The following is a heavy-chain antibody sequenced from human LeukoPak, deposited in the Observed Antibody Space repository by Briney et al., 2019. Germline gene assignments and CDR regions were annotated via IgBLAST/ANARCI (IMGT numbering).Heavy chain of an antibody. D-gene: IGHD3-10*01. CDR2: ISAYNGNT. CDR3: ARDSRDVLLWFGEFEY. CDR1: GYTFTSYG. V-gene: IGHV1-18*01. Sequence: VASVKVSCKASGYTFTSYGISWVRQAPGQGLEWMGWISAYNGNTNYAQKLQGRVTMTTDTSTSTVYMELRSLISDDTAVYYCARDSRDVLLWFGEFEYWGQGTLVTVSS. J-gene: IGHJ4*02.